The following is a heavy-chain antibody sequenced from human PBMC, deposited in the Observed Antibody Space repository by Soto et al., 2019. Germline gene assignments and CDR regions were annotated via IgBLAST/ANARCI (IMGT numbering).Heavy chain of an antibody. CDR1: GGSISSSSYY. J-gene: IGHJ3*02. Sequence: SETLSLTCTVSGGSISSSSYYWGWIRQPPGKGLEWIGSIYYSGSTYYNPSLKSRVTISVDTSKNQFSLKLSSVTAADTAVYYCAMPREESSGWYLRAFDIWGQGTMVTVSS. CDR3: AMPREESSGWYLRAFDI. V-gene: IGHV4-39*01. CDR2: IYYSGST. D-gene: IGHD6-19*01.